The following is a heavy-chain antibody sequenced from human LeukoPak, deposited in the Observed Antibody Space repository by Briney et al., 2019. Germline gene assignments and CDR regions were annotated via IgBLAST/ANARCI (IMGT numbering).Heavy chain of an antibody. J-gene: IGHJ4*02. CDR2: INWNGGST. D-gene: IGHD3-16*02. V-gene: IGHV3-20*04. Sequence: GGSLRLSCAASGFTFDDYGMSWVRQAPGKGLGWVSGINWNGGSTGYADSVKGRFTISRDNAKNSLYLQMNSLRAEDTALYYCARDQMITFGGVIVAFDYWGQGTLVTVSS. CDR1: GFTFDDYG. CDR3: ARDQMITFGGVIVAFDY.